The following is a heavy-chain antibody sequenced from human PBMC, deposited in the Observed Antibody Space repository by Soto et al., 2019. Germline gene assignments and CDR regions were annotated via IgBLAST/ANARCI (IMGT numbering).Heavy chain of an antibody. CDR1: GGSFSGYY. CDR3: ARRGRRYSDFLSRPQAVGAFDI. D-gene: IGHD3-9*01. J-gene: IGHJ3*02. CDR2: IFYSVSS. Sequence: SETLSLTCAVYGGSFSGYYWSWIRQPPGKGLEWIGNIFYSVSSNYDPSLESRVTISVDTSKNQFSLKLRSVTAADTAVYYCARRGRRYSDFLSRPQAVGAFDIWGQGTLVTVSS. V-gene: IGHV4-34*12.